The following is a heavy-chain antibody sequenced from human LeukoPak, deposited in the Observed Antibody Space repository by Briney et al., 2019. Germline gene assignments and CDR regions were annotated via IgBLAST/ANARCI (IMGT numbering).Heavy chain of an antibody. J-gene: IGHJ4*02. CDR1: GYTFTSYG. CDR2: ISAYNGNT. Sequence: GASVKVSCKASGYTFTSYGISWVRQAPGQGLEWMGWISAYNGNTNYAQKLQGRVTMTTDTSTSTAYMELRSLRSEDTAVYYCARDPGYSSSSLYFDYWGQGTLVTVSS. CDR3: ARDPGYSSSSLYFDY. V-gene: IGHV1-18*01. D-gene: IGHD6-6*01.